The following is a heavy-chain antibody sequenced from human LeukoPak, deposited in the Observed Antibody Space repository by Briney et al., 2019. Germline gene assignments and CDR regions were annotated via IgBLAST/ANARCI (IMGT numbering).Heavy chain of an antibody. CDR2: ISSSSSYI. Sequence: GGSLRLSCAASGFTFSSYSMNWVRQAPGKGLEWVSSISSSSSYIYYADSVKGRFTISRDNAKNSLYLQMNSLRAEDTAVYYCARDRDGYNQEIGYWGQGTLVTVSS. CDR1: GFTFSSYS. J-gene: IGHJ4*02. CDR3: ARDRDGYNQEIGY. V-gene: IGHV3-21*01. D-gene: IGHD5-24*01.